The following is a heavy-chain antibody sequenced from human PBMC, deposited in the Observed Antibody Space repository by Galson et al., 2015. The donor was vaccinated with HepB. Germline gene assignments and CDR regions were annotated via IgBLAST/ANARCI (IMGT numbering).Heavy chain of an antibody. V-gene: IGHV1-46*03. CDR2: INPSGGST. Sequence: SVKVSCKASGYTFTSYYMHWVRQAPGQGLEWMGIINPSGGSTSYAQKFQGRVTMTRDTSTSTVYMELSSLRSEDTAVYYCARGPYSSGWDDLRDSSGYYDYWGQGTLVTVSS. CDR1: GYTFTSYY. CDR3: ARGPYSSGWDDLRDSSGYYDY. D-gene: IGHD3-22*01. J-gene: IGHJ4*02.